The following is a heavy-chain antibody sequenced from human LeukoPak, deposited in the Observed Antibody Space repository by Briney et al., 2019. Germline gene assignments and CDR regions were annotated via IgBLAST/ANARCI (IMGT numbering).Heavy chain of an antibody. CDR1: GFTFDDYA. CDR3: AKDGGLLRYYYYMDV. J-gene: IGHJ6*03. Sequence: PGGSLRLSCAASGFTFDDYAMHWVRQAPGKGLEWVSLISWDGGSTYYADSVKGRFTISRDNSKNSLYLQMNSLRAEDTALYYCAKDGGLLRYYYYMDVWGKGTTVTVSS. V-gene: IGHV3-43D*03. D-gene: IGHD2-8*02. CDR2: ISWDGGST.